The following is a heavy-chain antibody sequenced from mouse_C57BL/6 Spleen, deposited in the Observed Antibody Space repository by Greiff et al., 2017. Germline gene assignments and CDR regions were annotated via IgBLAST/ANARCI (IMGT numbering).Heavy chain of an antibody. D-gene: IGHD1-1*01. J-gene: IGHJ1*03. CDR3: ARRGYTGWYFDV. CDR1: GFTFSSYA. CDR2: ISAGGSFT. Sequence: EVKLVASGGGLVKPGGSLKLSCAASGFTFSSYAMSWVRQTPETRLEWVATISAGGSFTYYPDNVKGRCTISADNAKNTLYLQRSHLTSEDTAMYYCARRGYTGWYFDVWGTGTTVTVSS. V-gene: IGHV5-4*03.